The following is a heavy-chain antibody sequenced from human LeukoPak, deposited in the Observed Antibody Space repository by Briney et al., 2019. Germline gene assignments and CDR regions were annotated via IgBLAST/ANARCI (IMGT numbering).Heavy chain of an antibody. D-gene: IGHD2-21*01. CDR3: ARDKVIPGRFDY. J-gene: IGHJ4*02. CDR2: IIPIFGTA. CDR1: GGTFSSYA. Sequence: ASVKVSCKASGGTFSSYAISWVRQAPGQGLEWMGGIIPIFGTANYAQKFQGRVTITADKSTSTAYMELSSLRSEDTAVYYCARDKVIPGRFDYWGQGTLVTVSS. V-gene: IGHV1-69*06.